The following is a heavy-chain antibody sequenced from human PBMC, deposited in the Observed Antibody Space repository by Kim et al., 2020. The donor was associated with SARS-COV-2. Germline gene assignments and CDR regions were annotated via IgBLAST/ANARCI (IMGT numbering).Heavy chain of an antibody. CDR3: ARSSGLYGLDV. V-gene: IGHV1-69*06. Sequence: TGNHAQKFQGRITITADKSSTTGYMDLSSLRSEDTAVYFCARSSGLYGLDVWGQGTTVIVSS. D-gene: IGHD3-10*01. CDR2: TG. J-gene: IGHJ6*02.